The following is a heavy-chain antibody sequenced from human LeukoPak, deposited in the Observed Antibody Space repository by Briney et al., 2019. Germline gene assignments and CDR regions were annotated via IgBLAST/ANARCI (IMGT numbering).Heavy chain of an antibody. CDR3: AREEGNGWYNY. CDR1: GFTFSSYW. D-gene: IGHD6-19*01. Sequence: GGSLRLSCAGSGFTFSSYWMSWVRQAPGKGLEWVANIKQDGSEKYYVDSVKGRFTISRDNAKNSLLLQMNSLRAEDTAVYYCAREEGNGWYNYWGQGTLVTVSS. J-gene: IGHJ4*02. CDR2: IKQDGSEK. V-gene: IGHV3-7*01.